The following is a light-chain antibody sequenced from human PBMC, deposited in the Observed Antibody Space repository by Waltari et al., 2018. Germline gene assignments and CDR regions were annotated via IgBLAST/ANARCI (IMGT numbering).Light chain of an antibody. Sequence: EVVMTQSPATLSVSRGERATLSCRASQSISINMVWYQQRSGQAPRLLIYEASMRATDIPARFSGSGSGTEFTLTISSVQSEDAAVYYCQQFNDWPRTFGQGTKVEIK. V-gene: IGKV3-15*01. CDR1: QSISIN. CDR3: QQFNDWPRT. J-gene: IGKJ1*01. CDR2: EAS.